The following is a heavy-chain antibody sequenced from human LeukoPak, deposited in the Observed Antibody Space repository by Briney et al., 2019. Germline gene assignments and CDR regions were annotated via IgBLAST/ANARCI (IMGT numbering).Heavy chain of an antibody. CDR1: GYTFTGYY. J-gene: IGHJ4*02. CDR2: INPNTGGT. Sequence: GASVKDSFQASGYTFTGYYLHGVRPAPGQGLEGMGWINPNTGGTNFAQKFHGKVTVTRDTSISTAYMELSRLRSDDMAVYYCARDPDDGDYLDFWGQGTLVTVSS. D-gene: IGHD4-17*01. CDR3: ARDPDDGDYLDF. V-gene: IGHV1-2*02.